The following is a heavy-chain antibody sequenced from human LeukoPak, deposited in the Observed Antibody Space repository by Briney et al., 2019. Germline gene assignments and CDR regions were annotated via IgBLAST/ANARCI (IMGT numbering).Heavy chain of an antibody. CDR1: GDSIGSNKW. CDR2: IHHSGRL. D-gene: IGHD1-1*01. V-gene: IGHV4-4*02. J-gene: IGHJ4*02. Sequence: SETLSLTCAVSGDSIGSNKWWTWVRQPPGKGLEWIGEIHHSGRLNYSPSLKSRVTISVDKSKNHFSLNLNSITPADTAIYYCARGGDWKFDYWGQGALVTVSS. CDR3: ARGGDWKFDY.